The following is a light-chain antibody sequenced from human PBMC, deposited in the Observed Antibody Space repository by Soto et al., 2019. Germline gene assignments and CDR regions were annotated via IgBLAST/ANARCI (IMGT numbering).Light chain of an antibody. V-gene: IGLV2-11*01. Sequence: QAVVTQPRSVSGSPGQSVTISCTGTSSGVGGYNYVSWYQQHPGKAPKLMIYDIIKRPSGVPDRFSGSKSGNTASLTISGLQAEDGADYYCCSYAGSYTVVFGGGTKLTVL. CDR1: SSGVGGYNY. CDR3: CSYAGSYTVV. J-gene: IGLJ2*01. CDR2: DII.